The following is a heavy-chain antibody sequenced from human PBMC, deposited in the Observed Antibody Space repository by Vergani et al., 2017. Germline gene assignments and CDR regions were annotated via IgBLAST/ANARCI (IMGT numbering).Heavy chain of an antibody. D-gene: IGHD3-10*01. CDR2: IYPSGGT. V-gene: IGHV1-2*02. CDR1: GYTFTSYD. CDR3: ARDRRGITMVRGVMDV. Sequence: QVQLVQSGAEVKKPGASVQVSCKASGYTFTSYDIHWVRQAPGQGLEWMGKIYPSGGTNYAQKFQGRVTMTRDTSISTAYMELSRLRSDDTAVYYCARDRRGITMVRGVMDVWGQGTTVTVSS. J-gene: IGHJ6*02.